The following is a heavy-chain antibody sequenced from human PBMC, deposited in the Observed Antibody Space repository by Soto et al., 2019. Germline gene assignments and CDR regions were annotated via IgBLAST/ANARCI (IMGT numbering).Heavy chain of an antibody. CDR1: GFTVSSNY. V-gene: IGHV3-53*01. CDR2: IYSGGST. D-gene: IGHD6-19*01. Sequence: GGSLRLSCAASGFTVSSNYMSWVRQAPGKGLEWVSVIYSGGSTYYADSVKGRFTISRDNSKNTLYLQMNSLRAEDTAVYYCASSSGWYDYFDYWGQGTLVTVSS. CDR3: ASSSGWYDYFDY. J-gene: IGHJ4*02.